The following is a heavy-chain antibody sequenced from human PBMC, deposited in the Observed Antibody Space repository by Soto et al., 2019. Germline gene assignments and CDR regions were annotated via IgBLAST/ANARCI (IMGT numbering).Heavy chain of an antibody. D-gene: IGHD6-6*01. Sequence: EVQLVESGGGLVQPGRSLRLSCAASGFTFDDYAMHWVRQAPGKGLEWVSGISWNSGSIGYADSVKGRFTISRDNAKNSLYLQMISLRAEDTALYYCAKDKYSSSSSPFFDYWGQGTLVTVSS. J-gene: IGHJ4*02. CDR1: GFTFDDYA. CDR2: ISWNSGSI. V-gene: IGHV3-9*01. CDR3: AKDKYSSSSSPFFDY.